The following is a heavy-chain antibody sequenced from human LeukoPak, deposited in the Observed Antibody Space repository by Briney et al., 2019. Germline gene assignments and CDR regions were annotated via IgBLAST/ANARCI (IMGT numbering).Heavy chain of an antibody. CDR1: GASISSYY. V-gene: IGHV4-59*01. CDR3: ARDHSYYGSGYYYGMDV. Sequence: SETLSLTCTVSGASISSYYWSWIRQPPGKGLEWIGYIYYSGSTNYNPSLKSRVTISVDTSKNQFSLKLSSVTAADTAVYYCARDHSYYGSGYYYGMDVWGQGTTVTVSS. CDR2: IYYSGST. J-gene: IGHJ6*02. D-gene: IGHD3-10*01.